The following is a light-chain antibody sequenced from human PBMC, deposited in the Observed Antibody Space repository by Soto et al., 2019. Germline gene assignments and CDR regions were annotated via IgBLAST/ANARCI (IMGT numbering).Light chain of an antibody. V-gene: IGKV3-11*01. CDR1: QSVKTF. CDR2: DAS. CDR3: QQRRNSPPIT. Sequence: ETDLSQYKATLSLSPGERATPSCRASQSVKTFLVWYQQRPGQAPRLLIHDASHRAAGIPARFSGSGFGTDFTLTISSLEPEDAAVYYCQQRRNSPPITSGHGTRLVLK. J-gene: IGKJ5*01.